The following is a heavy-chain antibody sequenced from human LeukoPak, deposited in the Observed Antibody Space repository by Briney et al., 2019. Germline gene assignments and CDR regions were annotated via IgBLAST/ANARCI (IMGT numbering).Heavy chain of an antibody. D-gene: IGHD6-19*01. CDR3: ARGERAEQWLVLNY. V-gene: IGHV4-39*07. Sequence: SETLSLTCTVSGGSISSSSYYWGWIRQPPGKGLEWIGSLYYSGSTYYNPSLKSRVTISVDTSKNHFSLKLSSVTAADTAVYFCARGERAEQWLVLNYWGQGTLVTVSS. CDR2: LYYSGST. CDR1: GGSISSSSYY. J-gene: IGHJ4*02.